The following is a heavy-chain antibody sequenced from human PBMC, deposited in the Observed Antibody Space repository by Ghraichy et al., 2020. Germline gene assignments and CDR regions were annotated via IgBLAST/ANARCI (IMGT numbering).Heavy chain of an antibody. Sequence: SETLSLTCTVSGGSISSYYWSWIRQPPGKGLEWIGYIYYSGSTNYNPSLKSRVTISVDTSKNQFSLKLSSVTAADTAVYYCARVAIAAAGIFSGFDYWGQGTLVTVSS. V-gene: IGHV4-59*01. D-gene: IGHD6-13*01. CDR1: GGSISSYY. CDR2: IYYSGST. CDR3: ARVAIAAAGIFSGFDY. J-gene: IGHJ4*02.